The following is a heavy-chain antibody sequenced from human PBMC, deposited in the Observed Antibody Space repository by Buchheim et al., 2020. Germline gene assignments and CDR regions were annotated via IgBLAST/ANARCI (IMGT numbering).Heavy chain of an antibody. CDR1: GGSISSSSYY. CDR3: ARRQTKAYYYGLDV. Sequence: QLQLQESGPGLVKPSETLSLSCTVSGGSISSSSYYWGWIRQPPGKGLEWIGSIYYSGHTYYNPSLKSRVTISVDTPKNQFSLRPSTVTAADTAVYYCARRQTKAYYYGLDVWGRGTT. V-gene: IGHV4-39*07. CDR2: IYYSGHT. D-gene: IGHD2-8*01. J-gene: IGHJ6*02.